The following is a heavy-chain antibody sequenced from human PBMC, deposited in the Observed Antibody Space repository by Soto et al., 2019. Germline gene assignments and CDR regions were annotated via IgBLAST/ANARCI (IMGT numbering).Heavy chain of an antibody. Sequence: QVQLVESGGGVVQPGRSLRLSCAASGFTFSSYAMHWVRQAPGKWLEWVAVISYDGSNKYYADSVKGRFTISRDNSKNTLYLQMNRLRAEDTAVYYCARDREGYSSSWYVYYGMDVWVQGTTVTVSS. D-gene: IGHD6-13*01. CDR1: GFTFSSYA. CDR3: ARDREGYSSSWYVYYGMDV. J-gene: IGHJ6*02. CDR2: ISYDGSNK. V-gene: IGHV3-30-3*01.